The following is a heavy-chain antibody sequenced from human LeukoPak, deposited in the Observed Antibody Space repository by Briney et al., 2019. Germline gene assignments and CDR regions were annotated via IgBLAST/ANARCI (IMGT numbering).Heavy chain of an antibody. J-gene: IGHJ5*02. CDR2: IFYSGNT. Sequence: LETLSLTCTVSGGSINSSYYWGWIRQPPGKGLEWIGSIFYSGNTYYNPSLKSRLTISVDTSKNQFSLKLSSVTATETAVYYCARRGGYCSGGSCYDWFDPRGQGTLVTVSS. CDR3: ARRGGYCSGGSCYDWFDP. V-gene: IGHV4-39*01. D-gene: IGHD2-15*01. CDR1: GGSINSSYY.